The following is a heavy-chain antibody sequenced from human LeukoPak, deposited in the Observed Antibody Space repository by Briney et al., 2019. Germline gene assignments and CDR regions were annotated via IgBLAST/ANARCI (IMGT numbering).Heavy chain of an antibody. Sequence: GASVKVSCTASGGTFSSYAISWVRQAPGQGLEWMGGIIPIFGTANYAQKFQGRVTITTDESTSTAYMELSSLRSEDTAVYYCARASEELHNWFDPWGQGTLVTVSS. CDR2: IIPIFGTA. D-gene: IGHD1-26*01. V-gene: IGHV1-69*05. CDR3: ARASEELHNWFDP. CDR1: GGTFSSYA. J-gene: IGHJ5*02.